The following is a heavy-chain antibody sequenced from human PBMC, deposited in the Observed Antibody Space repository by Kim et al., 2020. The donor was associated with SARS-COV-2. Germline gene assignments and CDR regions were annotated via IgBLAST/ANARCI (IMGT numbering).Heavy chain of an antibody. V-gene: IGHV3-23*01. D-gene: IGHD5-12*01. J-gene: IGHJ4*02. CDR1: GFTFSSYA. Sequence: GGSLRLSCAASGFTFSSYAMSWVRQAPGKGLEWVSAISGSGGSTYYADSVKGRFTISRDNSKNTLYLQMNSLRAEDTAVYYCAKDEPPYSGYDFRGSLASTDFDYWGQGTLVTVSS. CDR2: ISGSGGST. CDR3: AKDEPPYSGYDFRGSLASTDFDY.